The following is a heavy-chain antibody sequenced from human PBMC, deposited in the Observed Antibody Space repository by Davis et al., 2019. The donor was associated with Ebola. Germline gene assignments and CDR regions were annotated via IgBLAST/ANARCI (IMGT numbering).Heavy chain of an antibody. D-gene: IGHD6-13*01. J-gene: IGHJ5*02. CDR3: ARDRKRGVYSSSWYPHIPNWFDP. CDR1: GFTFSSYW. CDR2: IKQDGSEK. V-gene: IGHV3-7*03. Sequence: PGGSLRLSCAASGFTFSSYWMSWVRQAPGKGLEWVANIKQDGSEKYYVDSVKGRFTISRDNAKNSLYLQMNSLRAEDTAVYYCARDRKRGVYSSSWYPHIPNWFDPWGQGTLVTVSS.